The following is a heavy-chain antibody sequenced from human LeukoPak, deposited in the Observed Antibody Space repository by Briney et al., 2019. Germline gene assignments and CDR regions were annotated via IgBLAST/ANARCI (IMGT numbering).Heavy chain of an antibody. J-gene: IGHJ4*02. CDR1: GDSVSSNSAA. CDR3: ARDFKGYYYDSNGYNVGGGGVYFDY. V-gene: IGHV6-1*01. D-gene: IGHD3-22*01. CDR2: TYYRSKWYN. Sequence: SQTLSLTCAISGDSVSSNSAAWNWIRQSPSRGLEWLGRTYYRSKWYNDYAVSVKSRITINPDTSKNQFSLQLNSVTPEDTALYYCARDFKGYYYDSNGYNVGGGGVYFDYWGQGTLVTVSS.